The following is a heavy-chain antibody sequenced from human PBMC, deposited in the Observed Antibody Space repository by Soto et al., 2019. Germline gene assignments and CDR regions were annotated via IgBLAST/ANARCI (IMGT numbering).Heavy chain of an antibody. CDR3: LRESTGYYDFWSGYRDFDY. CDR2: ISAYNGNT. V-gene: IGHV1-18*01. Sequence: ASVKVSCKASGYTFTSYGISWVRQAPGQGLEWMGWISAYNGNTNYAQKLQGRVTMTTDTSTSTAYMELRSLRSDDTAVYYCLRESTGYYDFWSGYRDFDYWGQGTLVTVSS. D-gene: IGHD3-3*01. CDR1: GYTFTSYG. J-gene: IGHJ4*02.